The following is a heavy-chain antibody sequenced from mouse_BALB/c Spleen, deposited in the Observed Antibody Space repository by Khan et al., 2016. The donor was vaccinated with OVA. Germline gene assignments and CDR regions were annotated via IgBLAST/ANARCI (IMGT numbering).Heavy chain of an antibody. CDR3: ARIKKIVATYFDY. CDR2: TNPTNGRT. V-gene: IGHV1S81*02. CDR1: GYTFTSYW. D-gene: IGHD1-1*01. Sequence: QVQLQQPGAELVKAGASVKMSCKASGYTFTSYWMHWVKQRLGQGLEWFAETNPTNGRTYYNEKLKSKATLTVDKSYSTVYMLLSGPTFEDSAVYYCARIKKIVATYFDYWGQGTTLTVSS. J-gene: IGHJ2*01.